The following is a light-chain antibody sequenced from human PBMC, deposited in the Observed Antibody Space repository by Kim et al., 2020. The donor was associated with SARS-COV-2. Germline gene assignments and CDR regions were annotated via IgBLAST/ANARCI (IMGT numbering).Light chain of an antibody. CDR3: QQFGSSRT. CDR1: QTVRSKH. Sequence: LSRSERDDFSCRASQTVRSKHLAWYQQRPGQAPRLLIYGASIRATGIPERFSGSGSGTDFTLTVSRLEPEDFAVYYCQQFGSSRTFGQGTRLEIK. V-gene: IGKV3-20*01. CDR2: GAS. J-gene: IGKJ5*01.